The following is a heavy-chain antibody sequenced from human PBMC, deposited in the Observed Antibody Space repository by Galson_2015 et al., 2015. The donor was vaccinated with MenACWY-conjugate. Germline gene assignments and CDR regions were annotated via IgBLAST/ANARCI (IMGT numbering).Heavy chain of an antibody. J-gene: IGHJ6*03. CDR1: GFTFTGYE. CDR3: ARVGTWIHQYFYYMDV. CDR2: ISKSGSPI. V-gene: IGHV3-48*03. Sequence: SLRLSCAASGFTFTGYEFNWVRQAPGKGLEWLSYISKSGSPIYYADSVKGRFTISRDNMKKSLFLEMNSLRAGDTGVYYCARVGTWIHQYFYYMDVWGKGTTVIVSS. D-gene: IGHD5-18*01.